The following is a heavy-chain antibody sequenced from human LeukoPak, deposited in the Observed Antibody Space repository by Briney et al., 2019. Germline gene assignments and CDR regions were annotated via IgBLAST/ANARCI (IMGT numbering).Heavy chain of an antibody. Sequence: SQTLSLTCTVSCGSISSGDYYWSWTRQPPGKGLEWIGYIYYSGSTYYNPSLKSRVTISVDTSKNQFSLKLSSVTAADTAVYYCAREIGGAAAVDLDYWGQGTLVTVSS. D-gene: IGHD6-13*01. V-gene: IGHV4-30-4*08. CDR3: AREIGGAAAVDLDY. CDR1: CGSISSGDYY. J-gene: IGHJ4*02. CDR2: IYYSGST.